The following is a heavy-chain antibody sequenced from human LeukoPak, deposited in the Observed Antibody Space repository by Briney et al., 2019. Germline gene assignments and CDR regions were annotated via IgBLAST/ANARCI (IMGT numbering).Heavy chain of an antibody. V-gene: IGHV1-2*02. CDR3: ARGPYPGMVRGGGY. CDR1: GYTFTGYY. Sequence: ASVKVSCKASGYTFTGYYMHWGRQAPGQGLEWMGWINPNSGGTNYAQKFQGRVTMTRNTSISTAYMELSSLRSEDTAVYYCARGPYPGMVRGGGYWGQGTLVTVSS. J-gene: IGHJ4*02. CDR2: INPNSGGT. D-gene: IGHD3-10*01.